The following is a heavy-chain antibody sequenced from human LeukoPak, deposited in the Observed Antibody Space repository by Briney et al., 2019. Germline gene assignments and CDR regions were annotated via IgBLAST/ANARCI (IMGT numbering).Heavy chain of an antibody. D-gene: IGHD1/OR15-1a*01. Sequence: GGSLRLSCAASGFTFNTYGMNWVRQAPGKGLEWVAIIWYDGGIKYYADSVKGRFTISRDNVKNTLFLQMNSLGAEDTALYYCARGWNTTPRSGFDIWGLGTMVTVSS. CDR2: IWYDGGIK. CDR3: ARGWNTTPRSGFDI. CDR1: GFTFNTYG. J-gene: IGHJ3*02. V-gene: IGHV3-33*01.